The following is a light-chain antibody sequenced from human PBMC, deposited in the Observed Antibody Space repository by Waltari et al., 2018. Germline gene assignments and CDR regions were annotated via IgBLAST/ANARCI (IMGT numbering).Light chain of an antibody. Sequence: QSVLTQPPSVSEAPRQRVTISCSGSSSNIGNNAVNWYQQLPGKAPKLLIYYDDLLPSWVSDLFSGSKSGTSASLAISGLQSEDEADYYCAAWDDSLSGPVFGGGTKLTVL. CDR2: YDD. CDR1: SSNIGNNA. J-gene: IGLJ3*02. V-gene: IGLV1-36*01. CDR3: AAWDDSLSGPV.